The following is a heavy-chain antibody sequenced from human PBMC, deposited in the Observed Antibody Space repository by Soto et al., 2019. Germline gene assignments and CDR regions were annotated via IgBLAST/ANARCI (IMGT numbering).Heavy chain of an antibody. CDR1: GFTFSSYS. Sequence: GGSLRLSCAASGFTFSSYSMNWVRQAPGKGLEWVSYISSSSSTIYYADSVKGRFTISRDNAKNSLYLRMNSLRAEDTAVYYCAREIVGYCSGGSCYVGWFDPWGQGTLVTVSS. CDR2: ISSSSSTI. CDR3: AREIVGYCSGGSCYVGWFDP. V-gene: IGHV3-48*01. D-gene: IGHD2-15*01. J-gene: IGHJ5*02.